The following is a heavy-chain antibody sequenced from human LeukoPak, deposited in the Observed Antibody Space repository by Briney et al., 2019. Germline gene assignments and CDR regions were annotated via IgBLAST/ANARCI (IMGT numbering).Heavy chain of an antibody. D-gene: IGHD4-17*01. Sequence: GGSLRLSCAASGFTFNNYAMSWVRQAPGKGLEWVSGVSASGGSAYYADSVKGRFTISRDNSKNTVYLQMNSLRAEDTAVYYCGKDPNGDYVGGHWFDPWGQGTLVTVSS. CDR2: VSASGGSA. V-gene: IGHV3-23*01. J-gene: IGHJ5*02. CDR1: GFTFNNYA. CDR3: GKDPNGDYVGGHWFDP.